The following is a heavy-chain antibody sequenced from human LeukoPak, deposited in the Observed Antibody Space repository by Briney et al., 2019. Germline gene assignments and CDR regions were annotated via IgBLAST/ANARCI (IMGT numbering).Heavy chain of an antibody. D-gene: IGHD4-17*01. CDR3: ARPYGDYYFDY. Sequence: GGSLRLSCAASEFTFSSYWMSWVRQAPGKGLEWVANIKQDGSEKYYVDSVKGRFTISRDNAKNSLYLQMNSLRAEDTAVYYCARPYGDYYFDYWGQGTLVTVSS. V-gene: IGHV3-7*01. CDR1: EFTFSSYW. J-gene: IGHJ4*02. CDR2: IKQDGSEK.